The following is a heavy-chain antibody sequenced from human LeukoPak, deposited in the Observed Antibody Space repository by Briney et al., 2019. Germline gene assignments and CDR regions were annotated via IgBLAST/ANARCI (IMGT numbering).Heavy chain of an antibody. D-gene: IGHD1-1*01. V-gene: IGHV3-21*01. J-gene: IGHJ4*02. CDR3: VSQLRNRLENY. CDR1: GFTFNRDG. CDR2: IGYSGIDV. Sequence: PGGSLRLSCAASGFTFNRDGMHWVRQAPGKGLEWVSGIGYSGIDVYYADSVKGRFTISRDNARNSLFLQMNSLRDEDTAAYYCVSQLRNRLENYWGQGTLVTVSS.